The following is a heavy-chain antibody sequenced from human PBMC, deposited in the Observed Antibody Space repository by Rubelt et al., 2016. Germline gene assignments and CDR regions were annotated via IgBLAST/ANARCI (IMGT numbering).Heavy chain of an antibody. J-gene: IGHJ3*02. V-gene: IGHV3-7*03. CDR3: AKYREGTRSAFDT. CDR1: GFTFSSYW. CDR2: IKQDGTDT. Sequence: EVQVVESGGGLVQPGGSLRLSCAASGFTFSSYWMSWVRQAPGKGLEWVANIKQDGTDTYYVDSVKGRFTISKDNAKNSLYLQMNSLRAEDTAVYYGAKYREGTRSAFDTWGQGTMVAVSS. D-gene: IGHD5-12*01.